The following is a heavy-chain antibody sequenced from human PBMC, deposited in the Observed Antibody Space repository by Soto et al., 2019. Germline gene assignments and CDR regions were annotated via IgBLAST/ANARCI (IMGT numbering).Heavy chain of an antibody. CDR2: ISHNGNT. D-gene: IGHD2-8*01. Sequence: SETLSLTCAVSGVSISSGGFSWSWIRQPPGKGLEWIGYISHNGNTYYNPSLTSRLTLFVDRSINQFSLRLTSVTAADTAVYYCARAHFETNGPWEYYFDYWGKG. J-gene: IGHJ4*02. CDR3: ARAHFETNGPWEYYFDY. CDR1: GVSISSGGFS. V-gene: IGHV4-30-2*01.